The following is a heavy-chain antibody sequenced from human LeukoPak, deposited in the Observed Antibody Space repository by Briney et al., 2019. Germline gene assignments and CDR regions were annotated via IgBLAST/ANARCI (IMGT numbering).Heavy chain of an antibody. Sequence: SVNPSCAASGGTSSSYAISWVPQSPRHRLKWMRGIIPIFGTANYAQKFQGRVTITADESTSTAYMELSSLRSEDTAVYYCARDHLADYGYYYDMDVWGKGTTVTVSS. CDR1: GGTSSSYA. CDR2: IIPIFGTA. V-gene: IGHV1-69*01. D-gene: IGHD4-17*01. J-gene: IGHJ6*04. CDR3: ARDHLADYGYYYDMDV.